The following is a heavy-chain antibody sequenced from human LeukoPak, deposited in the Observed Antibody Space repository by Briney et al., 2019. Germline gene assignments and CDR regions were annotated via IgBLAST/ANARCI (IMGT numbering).Heavy chain of an antibody. J-gene: IGHJ6*03. CDR2: IKSKTDGGTT. D-gene: IGHD3-3*01. V-gene: IGHV3-15*01. CDR1: GFTFSNAW. CDR3: TTDFYDFWSGYTYYYYYMDV. Sequence: PGGSLRLSCAASGFTFSNAWMSWVRQAPGKGLEWVGRIKSKTDGGTTDYAAPVKGRFTISRDDSKNTLYPQMNSLKTEDTAVYYCTTDFYDFWSGYTYYYYYMDVWGKGTTVTVSS.